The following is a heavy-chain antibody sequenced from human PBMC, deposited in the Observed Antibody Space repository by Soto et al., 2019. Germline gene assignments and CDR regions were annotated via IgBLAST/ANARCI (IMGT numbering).Heavy chain of an antibody. V-gene: IGHV3-21*01. CDR3: ARSGCRATISGVFDY. CDR1: GYTFSSYS. CDR2: ISSSSSYI. D-gene: IGHD5-12*01. Sequence: EVQLVESGGGLVKPGGSLRLSCAASGYTFSSYSMNWVRQAPGKGLEWVSSISSSSSYIYYADSVKGRFTISRDNARNSMYRQMNSLRAEDTAVYYGARSGCRATISGVFDYWGQGTLVTVSS. J-gene: IGHJ4*02.